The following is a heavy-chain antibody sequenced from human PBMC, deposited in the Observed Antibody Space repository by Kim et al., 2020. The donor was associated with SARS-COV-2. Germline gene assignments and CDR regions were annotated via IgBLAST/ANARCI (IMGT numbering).Heavy chain of an antibody. Sequence: YADSVKGRLTICRDNSKNTLYLQMNSLRAEDTAVYYCASTSTYYDKGLDYWGQGTLVTVSS. D-gene: IGHD3-9*01. CDR3: ASTSTYYDKGLDY. V-gene: IGHV3-23*01. J-gene: IGHJ4*02.